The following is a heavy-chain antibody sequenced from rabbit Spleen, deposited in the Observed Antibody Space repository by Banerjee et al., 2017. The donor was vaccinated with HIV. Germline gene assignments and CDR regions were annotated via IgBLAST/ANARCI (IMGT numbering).Heavy chain of an antibody. V-gene: IGHV1S40*01. CDR3: ARLDGTGSGTMGYYLDL. D-gene: IGHD7-1*01. CDR2: IDIGGSGST. J-gene: IGHJ4*01. CDR1: GLDFSGDSY. Sequence: QSLEESGGDLVKPGASLTLTCKASGLDFSGDSYDSYMCWVRQAPGKGLEWIGCIDIGGSGSTCYASWAKGRFTISKTSSTTVTLQMTSLTAADTATYFCARLDGTGSGTMGYYLDLWGPGTLVTVS.